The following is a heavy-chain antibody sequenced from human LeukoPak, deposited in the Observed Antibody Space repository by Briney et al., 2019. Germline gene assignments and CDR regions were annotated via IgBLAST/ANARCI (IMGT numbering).Heavy chain of an antibody. D-gene: IGHD3-16*01. V-gene: IGHV1-2*02. CDR3: VRDLMTTQTWDFDY. CDR1: GYTFTGYY. Sequence: ASVKVSCKGCGYTFTGYYMHWVRQAPGQGLEWMAWINPNSGATNYAQRFQGRVTVTRDTSISTAYMELSSLESDDTAMYYCVRDLMTTQTWDFDYWGQGTLVSVSS. CDR2: INPNSGAT. J-gene: IGHJ4*02.